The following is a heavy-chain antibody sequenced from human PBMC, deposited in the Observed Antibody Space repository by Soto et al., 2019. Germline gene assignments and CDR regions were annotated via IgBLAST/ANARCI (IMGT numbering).Heavy chain of an antibody. Sequence: PGGSLRLSCAASGFTFSSYSMNWVRQAPGKGLEWVSYISSSSSTIYYADSVKGRFTISRDNAKNSLYLQMNSLRAEDTAVYYCARDGELLRFLEWLSDSGDAFDIWGQGTMVTVSS. J-gene: IGHJ3*02. CDR2: ISSSSSTI. V-gene: IGHV3-48*01. D-gene: IGHD3-3*01. CDR3: ARDGELLRFLEWLSDSGDAFDI. CDR1: GFTFSSYS.